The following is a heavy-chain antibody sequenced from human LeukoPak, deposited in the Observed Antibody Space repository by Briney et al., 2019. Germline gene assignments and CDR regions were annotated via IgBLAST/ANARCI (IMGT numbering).Heavy chain of an antibody. Sequence: PGGSLRLSCAASGFTFSSYAMHWVRQAPGKGLEYVSAIGSNGGSTYYANSVKGRFTISRDNSKNTLYLQMGSLRAEDMAVYYCARCRDGYINGAFDIWGQGTMVTVSS. D-gene: IGHD5-24*01. J-gene: IGHJ3*02. CDR3: ARCRDGYINGAFDI. CDR1: GFTFSSYA. CDR2: IGSNGGST. V-gene: IGHV3-64*01.